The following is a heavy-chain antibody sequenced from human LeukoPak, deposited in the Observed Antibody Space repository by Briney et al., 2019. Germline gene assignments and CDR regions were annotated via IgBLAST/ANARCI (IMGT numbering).Heavy chain of an antibody. J-gene: IGHJ5*02. CDR2: IYPGDSDT. CDR3: ARPLCSSTSCYFFGGFDP. Sequence: GESLKISCKGSGYSFTSYWIGWVRQMPGKGLEWMGIIYPGDSDTRYSPPFQGQVTISADKSISTAYLQWSSLKASDTAMYYCARPLCSSTSCYFFGGFDPWGQGTLVTVSS. D-gene: IGHD2-2*01. CDR1: GYSFTSYW. V-gene: IGHV5-51*01.